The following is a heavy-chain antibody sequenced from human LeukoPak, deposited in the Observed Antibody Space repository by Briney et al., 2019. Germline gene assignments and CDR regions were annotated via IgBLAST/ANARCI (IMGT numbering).Heavy chain of an antibody. J-gene: IGHJ3*02. CDR3: ARDVVGYYDSSGYYLSASDI. D-gene: IGHD3-22*01. V-gene: IGHV3-11*04. CDR1: GFTFSDYY. CDR2: ISSSGSTI. Sequence: PGGSLRLSCAASGFTFSDYYMSWIRQAPGKGLEWVSYISSSGSTIYYADSVKGRFSISRDNAKNSLFLQMNALRVEDTAVYYCARDVVGYYDSSGYYLSASDIWGQGTMVTVSS.